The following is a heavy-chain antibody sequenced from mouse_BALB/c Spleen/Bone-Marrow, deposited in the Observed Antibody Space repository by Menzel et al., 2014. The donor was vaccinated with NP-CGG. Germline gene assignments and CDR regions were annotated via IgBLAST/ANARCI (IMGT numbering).Heavy chain of an antibody. CDR2: IRYKAKGYTT. CDR3: ARDENVGIYWYFDV. V-gene: IGHV7-3*02. J-gene: IGHJ1*01. CDR1: GFTFTDYY. Sequence: EVQLQQSGGGSVQPGGSLRLSCATSGFTFTDYYMSWVRQPPGKALEWLGFIRYKAKGYTTEYSASVKGRFTISRDNSQRILYLQMNTLRAEDSATYYCARDENVGIYWYFDVWGAGTTVIVSS.